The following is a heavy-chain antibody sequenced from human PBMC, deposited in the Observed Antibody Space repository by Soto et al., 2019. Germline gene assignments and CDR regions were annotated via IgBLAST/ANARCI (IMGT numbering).Heavy chain of an antibody. CDR1: GFTFSSYA. CDR3: ARDNTVTTSLDY. CDR2: ISYDGSNK. J-gene: IGHJ4*02. V-gene: IGHV3-30-3*01. D-gene: IGHD4-17*01. Sequence: PGGSLRLSCAASGFTFSSYARHWVRQAPGKGLEWVAVISYDGSNKYYADSVKGRFTISRDNSKSTLYLQMNSLRAEDTAVYYCARDNTVTTSLDYWGQGTLVTVSS.